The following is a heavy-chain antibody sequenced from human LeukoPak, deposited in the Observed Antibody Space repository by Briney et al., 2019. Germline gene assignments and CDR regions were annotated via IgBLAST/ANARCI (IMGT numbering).Heavy chain of an antibody. CDR1: GGSFSGYY. CDR2: IYHSGST. J-gene: IGHJ4*02. CDR3: ARLTFGGVIDY. D-gene: IGHD3-16*02. Sequence: PSETLSLTCAVYGGSFSGYYWSWIRQPPGKGLEWIGYIYHSGSTYYNPSLKSRVTISVDRSKNQFSLKLSSVTAADTAVYYCARLTFGGVIDYWGQGTLVTVSS. V-gene: IGHV4-30-2*01.